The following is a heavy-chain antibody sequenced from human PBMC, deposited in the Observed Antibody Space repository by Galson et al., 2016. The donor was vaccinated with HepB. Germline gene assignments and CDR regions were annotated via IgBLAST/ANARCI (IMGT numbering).Heavy chain of an antibody. V-gene: IGHV3-30*04. Sequence: SLRLSCAASGFSFSSYAMHWVRQAPGKGLEWVAVISYDGNNIYNADSVEGRFTISRDNSKNTLYLQMNSLRPEDTAVYYCSRDGVLLRLWSGPDQSPYYYGMDVWGQGTTVTVSS. J-gene: IGHJ6*02. D-gene: IGHD3-3*01. CDR2: ISYDGNNI. CDR3: SRDGVLLRLWSGPDQSPYYYGMDV. CDR1: GFSFSSYA.